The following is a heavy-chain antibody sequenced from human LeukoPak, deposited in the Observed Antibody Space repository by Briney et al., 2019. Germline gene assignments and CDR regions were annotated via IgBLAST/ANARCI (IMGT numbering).Heavy chain of an antibody. D-gene: IGHD2-2*01. CDR3: ARDRCSSSSCFIDY. CDR2: RKQDGSEK. Sequence: PGGSLRLSCAVSGFTFSNYCMTWVRQAPGKGLELVANRKQDGSEKYYVNSVKGRFTISRDNAKNSLYLRMNSLRAEDRAVYYCARDRCSSSSCFIDYWGQGTMVTVSS. CDR1: GFTFSNYC. V-gene: IGHV3-7*04. J-gene: IGHJ4*02.